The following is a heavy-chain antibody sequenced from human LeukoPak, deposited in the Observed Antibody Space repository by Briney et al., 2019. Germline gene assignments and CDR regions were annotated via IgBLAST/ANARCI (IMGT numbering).Heavy chain of an antibody. J-gene: IGHJ4*02. CDR3: ARDLNYSGWRGGFDY. Sequence: ASVKVSCKASGYTFTRHYMHWVRQAPGQGLEWMGIINPSGGGTSYAQKFQGRVTMTRDMSTGTVYMELSSLRSEDTAVYYCARDLNYSGWRGGFDYWGQGTLVTVSS. V-gene: IGHV1-46*01. D-gene: IGHD6-19*01. CDR2: INPSGGGT. CDR1: GYTFTRHY.